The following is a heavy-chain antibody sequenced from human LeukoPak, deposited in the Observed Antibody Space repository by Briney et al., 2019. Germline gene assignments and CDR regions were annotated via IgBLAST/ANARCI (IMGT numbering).Heavy chain of an antibody. CDR1: GGSISTYY. CDR3: ARGGAARLHFQN. J-gene: IGHJ1*01. D-gene: IGHD6-6*01. Sequence: SETLSLTCIVSGGSISTYYWNWIRQPPGKGLEWIGYIYHSRSTNYNPSLQSRVTISVDTSKNQFSLNLNSVTAADTAVYYCARGGAARLHFQNWGQGTLVTVSS. CDR2: IYHSRST. V-gene: IGHV4-59*01.